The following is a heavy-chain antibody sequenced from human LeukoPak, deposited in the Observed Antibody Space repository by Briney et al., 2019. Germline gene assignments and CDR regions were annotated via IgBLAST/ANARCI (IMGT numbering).Heavy chain of an antibody. J-gene: IGHJ1*01. V-gene: IGHV3-23*01. CDR2: ISGSGGST. CDR1: GFTFSNYG. Sequence: PGGSLRLSCTASGFTFSNYGMHWVRQAPGNGLERVSAISGSGGSTYYADSVKGRFTISRDNSKNTLYLQMNSLRAEDTAVYYCAKWAVAGTSEYFQHWGQGTLVTVSS. D-gene: IGHD6-19*01. CDR3: AKWAVAGTSEYFQH.